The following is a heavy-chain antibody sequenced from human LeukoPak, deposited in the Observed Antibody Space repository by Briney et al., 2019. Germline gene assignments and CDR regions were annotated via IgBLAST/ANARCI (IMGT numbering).Heavy chain of an antibody. J-gene: IGHJ6*03. V-gene: IGHV1-2*02. CDR2: INPNSGGT. Sequence: PGGSLRLSCAASGYTFTGYYMHWVRQAPGQGLEWMGWINPNSGGTNYAQKFQGRVTMTRDTSISTAYMELSRLRSDDTAVYYCARDRSIDWPYYYMDVWGKGTTVTVSS. CDR3: ARDRSIDWPYYYMDV. D-gene: IGHD3-9*01. CDR1: GYTFTGYY.